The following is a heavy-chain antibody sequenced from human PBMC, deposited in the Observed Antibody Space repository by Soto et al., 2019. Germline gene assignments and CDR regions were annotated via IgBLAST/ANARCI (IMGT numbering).Heavy chain of an antibody. CDR3: AKERLIAVTGTGNYFDC. Sequence: GGSLRLSCAASGFTFSTYAMNWVRQAPGKGLEWVSGISGSGDSTYYADSVKGRFTVSRDNSKNTLYLQMNSLRAEDTAVFYCAKERLIAVTGTGNYFDCWGQGTLVTVAS. CDR1: GFTFSTYA. J-gene: IGHJ4*02. V-gene: IGHV3-23*01. CDR2: ISGSGDST. D-gene: IGHD6-19*01.